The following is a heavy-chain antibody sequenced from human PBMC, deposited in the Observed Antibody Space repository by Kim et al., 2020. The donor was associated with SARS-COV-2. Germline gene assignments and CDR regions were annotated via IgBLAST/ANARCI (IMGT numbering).Heavy chain of an antibody. Sequence: GGSLRLSCAASGFTFSSYWMHWVRQAQGKGLVWVSCINSDGSSTSYADSVKGRFTISRDNAKNTLYLQMNSLRAEDTAVYYCARDNPDDYDFWSGYSYYCYYSGTDVWGQETTVTVS. J-gene: IGHJ6*02. CDR1: GFTFSSYW. CDR2: INSDGSST. V-gene: IGHV3-74*01. D-gene: IGHD3-3*01. CDR3: ARDNPDDYDFWSGYSYYCYYSGTDV.